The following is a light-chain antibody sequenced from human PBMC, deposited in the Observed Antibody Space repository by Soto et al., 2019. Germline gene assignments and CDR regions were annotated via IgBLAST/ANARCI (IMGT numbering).Light chain of an antibody. J-gene: IGKJ5*01. CDR3: QQYGSSLIT. V-gene: IGKV3-20*01. CDR1: QSVSSSY. CDR2: GAS. Sequence: IGVPQSPATVSLSPEERATLSGRVSQSVSSSYLAWYQQKPGQAPRLLIYGASSRATGIPDRFSGSGSGTDFTLTISRLEPEDFAVYYCQQYGSSLITFGQGTRPEIK.